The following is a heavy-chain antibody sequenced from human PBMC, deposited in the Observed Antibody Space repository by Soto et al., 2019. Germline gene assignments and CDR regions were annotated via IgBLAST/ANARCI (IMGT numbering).Heavy chain of an antibody. Sequence: GASVKVSCKASGYTFTSYGISWVRQAPGQGLEWMGWISAYNGNTNYAQKLQGRVTMTTDTSTSTAYMELRSLRSDDTAVYYCARLYHYDILTGYMHYYGMDVWGQGTLVTVSS. CDR1: GYTFTSYG. CDR3: ARLYHYDILTGYMHYYGMDV. J-gene: IGHJ6*02. D-gene: IGHD3-9*01. CDR2: ISAYNGNT. V-gene: IGHV1-18*04.